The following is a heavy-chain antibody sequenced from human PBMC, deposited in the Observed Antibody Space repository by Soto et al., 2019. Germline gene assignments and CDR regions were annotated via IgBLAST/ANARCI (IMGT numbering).Heavy chain of an antibody. Sequence: QVQLVESGGGVVQPGRSLRLSCAASGFTFSIYGMHWVRQAPGKGLEWVALISYDGSTKFYADSVKGRFTISRDNSKSTLNLEMNSLGAEDTAVYFCSKDAKKYHYYNHGMDVWGQGTTVTVSS. CDR2: ISYDGSTK. CDR3: SKDAKKYHYYNHGMDV. V-gene: IGHV3-30*18. CDR1: GFTFSIYG. J-gene: IGHJ6*02. D-gene: IGHD2-2*01.